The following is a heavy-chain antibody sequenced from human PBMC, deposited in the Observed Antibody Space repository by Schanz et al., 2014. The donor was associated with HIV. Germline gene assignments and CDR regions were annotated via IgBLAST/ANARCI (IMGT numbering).Heavy chain of an antibody. CDR1: GFTFTTYT. V-gene: IGHV3-48*02. CDR2: ISGSSDVI. Sequence: EVQLVESGGSLVQPGGSLRLSCAASGFTFTTYTMNWVRQAPGKGLEWVSFISGSSDVIYYADSVKGRFSISRDNAKNSLYLQMNSLRDEDTAVYYCARTIRDHYRQSWFDPWGQGTLVTVSS. CDR3: ARTIRDHYRQSWFDP. J-gene: IGHJ5*02. D-gene: IGHD4-4*01.